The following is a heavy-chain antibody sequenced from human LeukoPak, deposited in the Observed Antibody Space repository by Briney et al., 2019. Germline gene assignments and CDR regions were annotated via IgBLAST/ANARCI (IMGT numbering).Heavy chain of an antibody. J-gene: IGHJ4*02. CDR2: IIPIFGTA. V-gene: IGHV1-69*13. Sequence: ASVKVSCKASGGTFSSYAISWVRQAPGQGLEWMGGIIPIFGTANYAQKFQGRVTITADESTSTAYMELSSLRSEHTAVYYCARVVNYYGAGSFSDWGQGTLVTVSS. CDR3: ARVVNYYGAGSFSD. D-gene: IGHD3-10*01. CDR1: GGTFSSYA.